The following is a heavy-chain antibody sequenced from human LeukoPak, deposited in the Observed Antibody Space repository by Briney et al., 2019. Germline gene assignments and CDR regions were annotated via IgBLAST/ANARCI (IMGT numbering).Heavy chain of an antibody. CDR1: GFPFSTHS. CDR3: AGREMAN. CDR2: ISAGGDIV. Sequence: PGGSLRLSCAASGFPFSTHSLSWVRQAPGKGLEWVSSISAGGDIVYYGDSVKGRFTISRDNAKNSLYLQMNSLRAEDTALCDCAGREMANWGQGTLFTVSS. D-gene: IGHD5-24*01. J-gene: IGHJ4*02. V-gene: IGHV3-21*04.